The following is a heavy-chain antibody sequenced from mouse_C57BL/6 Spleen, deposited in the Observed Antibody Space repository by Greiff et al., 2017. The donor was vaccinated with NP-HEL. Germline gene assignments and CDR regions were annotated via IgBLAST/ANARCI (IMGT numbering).Heavy chain of an antibody. CDR2: IDPNSGGT. V-gene: IGHV1-72*01. D-gene: IGHD2-4*01. CDR1: GYTFTSYW. Sequence: QVQLQQPGAELVKPGASVKLSCKASGYTFTSYWMHWVKQRPGRGLEWIGSIDPNSGGTKYNEKFKSKATLTVDKPSSTAYMQLSRLTSEDSAVYYGASYDYDAWYFAVWGTGTTRTVSS. CDR3: ASYDYDAWYFAV. J-gene: IGHJ1*03.